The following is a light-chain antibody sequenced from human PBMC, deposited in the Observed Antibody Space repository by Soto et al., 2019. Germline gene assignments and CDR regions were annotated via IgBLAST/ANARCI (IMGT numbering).Light chain of an antibody. CDR2: GAS. J-gene: IGKJ1*01. V-gene: IGKV3-20*01. Sequence: EIVLTQSPGTLSLSPGERATLSCRASQSVSSSYLVWYQQKPCQAPRLLIYGASSRATGIPDRFSGSGSGTDFTLTISRLEPEYFAVYYCQQYGSSSLTFGQGTKVEIK. CDR3: QQYGSSSLT. CDR1: QSVSSSY.